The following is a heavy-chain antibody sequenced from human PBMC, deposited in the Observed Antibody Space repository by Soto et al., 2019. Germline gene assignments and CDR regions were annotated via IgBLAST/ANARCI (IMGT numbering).Heavy chain of an antibody. D-gene: IGHD6-13*01. CDR2: INHSGST. V-gene: IGHV4-34*01. CDR1: GESFSGYY. J-gene: IGHJ4*02. CDR3: ARVPIAATGIDF. Sequence: QVQLQQWGAGLLKPSETLSLTCAVYGESFSGYYWSWIRQPPGKGLEWIGEINHSGSTNYNPSLKSRVTISVDTSKNQFSLKLSSVTAADTAVYYCARVPIAATGIDFWGQGTLVTVSS.